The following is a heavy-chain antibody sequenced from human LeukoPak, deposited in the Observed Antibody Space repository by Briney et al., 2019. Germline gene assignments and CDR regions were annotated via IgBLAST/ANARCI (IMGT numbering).Heavy chain of an antibody. CDR1: GFTFSSSW. CDR3: AELGITMIGGV. Sequence: GGSLRLSCAASGFTFSSSWMSWVRQAPGKGLEWVANIKQDGSEQGYVDSVKGRFTISRDNSKNSLYLQMNSLRAEDTAVYYCAELGITMIGGVWGKGTTVTISS. D-gene: IGHD3-10*02. CDR2: IKQDGSEQ. V-gene: IGHV3-7*01. J-gene: IGHJ6*04.